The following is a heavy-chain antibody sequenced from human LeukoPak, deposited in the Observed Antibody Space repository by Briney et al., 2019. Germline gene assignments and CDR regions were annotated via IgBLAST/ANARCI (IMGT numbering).Heavy chain of an antibody. Sequence: PGASVKVSCKASGGTFSSYAISWVRQAPGQGLEWRGRIIPIFGITNYAQKYQGRVTITADKATSTAYMELNSLRSEDTAVYYCARVPETSEYYYGSSRYIAFDIWGQGKMVTVSS. CDR2: IIPIFGIT. V-gene: IGHV1-69*04. D-gene: IGHD3-22*01. CDR1: GGTFSSYA. J-gene: IGHJ3*02. CDR3: ARVPETSEYYYGSSRYIAFDI.